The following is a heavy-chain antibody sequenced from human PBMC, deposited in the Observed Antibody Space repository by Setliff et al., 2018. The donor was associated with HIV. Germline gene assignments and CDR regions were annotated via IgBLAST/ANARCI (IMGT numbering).Heavy chain of an antibody. D-gene: IGHD2-15*01. CDR1: GFPFSDYY. CDR3: ATLAVDRLRVGDYYYYNLDV. Sequence: AGGSLRLSCAASGFPFSDYYMSWIRQAPGKGLEWIAYMSSSGRTIYYADSVRGRFTISRDNGKSSLFLQMNTLRAEDTAVYYCATLAVDRLRVGDYYYYNLDVWGQGTTVTVSS. CDR2: MSSSGRTI. V-gene: IGHV3-11*04. J-gene: IGHJ6*02.